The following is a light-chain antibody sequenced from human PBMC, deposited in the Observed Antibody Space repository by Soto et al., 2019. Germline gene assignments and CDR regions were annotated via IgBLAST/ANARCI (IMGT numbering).Light chain of an antibody. V-gene: IGKV1-33*01. CDR2: DAS. Sequence: DIQMTQSPSSLSASVGDRVTITCQASQDISNYLNWYQQKPGKAPKLLIYDASNFETGVPSRFSGSGSGTDFTFTISSLQPEDIATYYWQQYDNLPTFGQGTKVEIK. CDR3: QQYDNLPT. CDR1: QDISNY. J-gene: IGKJ1*01.